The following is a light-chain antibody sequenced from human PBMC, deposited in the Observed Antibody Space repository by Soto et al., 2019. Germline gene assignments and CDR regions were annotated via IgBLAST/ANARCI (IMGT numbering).Light chain of an antibody. CDR3: QQSYSAPRT. CDR1: QSISSY. J-gene: IGKJ1*01. V-gene: IGKV1-39*01. CDR2: SVF. Sequence: DIQMTQSPSSLSASVGDRVTITCRASQSISSYLNWYQQKPGKAPKLLIYSVFSLQSGVPSRFSGSRSGTDFTRTISSLQREDFATYYCQQSYSAPRTFGQGTKVEI.